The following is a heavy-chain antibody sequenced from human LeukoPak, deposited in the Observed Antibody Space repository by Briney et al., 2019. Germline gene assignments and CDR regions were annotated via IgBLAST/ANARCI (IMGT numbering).Heavy chain of an antibody. CDR3: AKAPAAAGTNY. J-gene: IGHJ4*02. V-gene: IGHV3-48*04. D-gene: IGHD6-13*01. CDR2: IRSSGSPI. Sequence: GGSLRLSCAASGFTFSSYSMTWVRQAPGKGLEWISYIRSSGSPIYYADSVRGRFTISKDNAKNSLYLQMNSLRAEDTAVYYCAKAPAAAGTNYWGQGTLVTVSS. CDR1: GFTFSSYS.